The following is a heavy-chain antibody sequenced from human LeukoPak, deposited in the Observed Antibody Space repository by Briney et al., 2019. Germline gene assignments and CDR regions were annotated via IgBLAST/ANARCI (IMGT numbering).Heavy chain of an antibody. D-gene: IGHD4-23*01. V-gene: IGHV3-23*01. Sequence: GGTLRLSCAASGFTFSSYGMSWVRQAPGKGLEWVSTISGSGGSTYYADSVKGRFTISRDNSKNTLYLQMNSLRAEDTAVYYCAKAPVKWPVVRGYYFDYWGQGTLVTVSS. CDR1: GFTFSSYG. CDR3: AKAPVKWPVVRGYYFDY. J-gene: IGHJ4*02. CDR2: ISGSGGST.